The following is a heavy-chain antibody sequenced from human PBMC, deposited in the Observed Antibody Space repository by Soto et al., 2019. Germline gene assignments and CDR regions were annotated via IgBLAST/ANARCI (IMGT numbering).Heavy chain of an antibody. D-gene: IGHD6-13*01. CDR1: GGSVSSEHYY. Sequence: QVQLQESGPGLVKSSETLSLTCTVSGGSVSSEHYYWNWIRQAPGKGLEWIGYFFYTGSANYNPSLESGLTMSVAMSKNHFSLKLSSVTAADTAVDYCAGGTAGKKVAYWGQGTLVTVSS. CDR2: FFYTGSA. J-gene: IGHJ4*02. V-gene: IGHV4-61*03. CDR3: AGGTAGKKVAY.